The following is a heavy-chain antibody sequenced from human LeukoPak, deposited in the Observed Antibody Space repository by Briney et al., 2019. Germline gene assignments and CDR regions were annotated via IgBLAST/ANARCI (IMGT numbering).Heavy chain of an antibody. CDR2: ISYDGSNK. CDR1: GFTFSSYG. J-gene: IGHJ4*02. Sequence: PGGSLRLSCAASGFTFSSYGMHWVRQAPGKGLEWVAVISYDGSNKYYADSVKGRFTISRDNSKNTLYLQMNSLRAEDTAVYYCAKDRGYSGSYYHYWGQGTLVTVSS. D-gene: IGHD1-26*01. V-gene: IGHV3-30*18. CDR3: AKDRGYSGSYYHY.